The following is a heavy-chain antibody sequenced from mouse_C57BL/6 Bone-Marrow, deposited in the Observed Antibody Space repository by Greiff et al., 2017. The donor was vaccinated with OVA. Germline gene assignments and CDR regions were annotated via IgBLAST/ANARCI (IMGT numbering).Heavy chain of an antibody. J-gene: IGHJ2*01. Sequence: EVMLVESGGGLVQPGGSLKLSCAASGFTFSDYYMYWVRQTPEKRLEWVAYISNGGGSTYYPDTVKGRFTISRDNAKNTLYLQMSRLKSEDTAMYYCARRGNWVDYWGRGTTLTVSS. CDR3: ARRGNWVDY. CDR2: ISNGGGST. CDR1: GFTFSDYY. D-gene: IGHD4-1*01. V-gene: IGHV5-12*01.